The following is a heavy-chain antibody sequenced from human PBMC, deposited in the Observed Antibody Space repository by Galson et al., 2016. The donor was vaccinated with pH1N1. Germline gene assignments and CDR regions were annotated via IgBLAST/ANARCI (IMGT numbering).Heavy chain of an antibody. CDR3: ARGWGIGAAGPLDS. CDR1: GFTLSDYY. CDR2: IGSSDNV. V-gene: IGHV3-11*01. J-gene: IGHJ4*02. D-gene: IGHD6-13*01. Sequence: SLRLSCAASGFTLSDYYMNWIRETPERGLEWLSSIGSSDNVAYADSVKGRFTISRDNAQNSLLLQMDSLRVDDTALYYCARGWGIGAAGPLDSWGQGALVIVSS.